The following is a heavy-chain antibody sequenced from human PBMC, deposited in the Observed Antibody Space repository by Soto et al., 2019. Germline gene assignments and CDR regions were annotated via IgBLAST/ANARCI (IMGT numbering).Heavy chain of an antibody. V-gene: IGHV3-30-3*01. CDR1: GFTFNTYA. Sequence: QVQLVESGGGVVQPGRSLRLSCAASGFTFNTYAMHWVHQAPGKGLEWVAVISYDGGNKYYADSVRGRFTISRDNSKNTLYLQMNSLRAEDTAVYYCARDYYDSSGYRSPGDYWGQGTLVTVSS. CDR3: ARDYYDSSGYRSPGDY. D-gene: IGHD3-22*01. CDR2: ISYDGGNK. J-gene: IGHJ4*02.